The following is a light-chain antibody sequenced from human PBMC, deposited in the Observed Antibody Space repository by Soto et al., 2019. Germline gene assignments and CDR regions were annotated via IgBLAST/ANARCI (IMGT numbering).Light chain of an antibody. CDR2: GAS. V-gene: IGKV3-20*01. CDR3: QQYGSSPPWT. J-gene: IGKJ1*01. Sequence: ETVLTQSPGTLSLSPGERATLSCRASQSVSRSYLAWYQQKPGQAPRLLIYGASIRATGIPDRFSASGSGTDFSLTINKLEPEDFAVYYCQQYGSSPPWTFGQGTKVEIK. CDR1: QSVSRSY.